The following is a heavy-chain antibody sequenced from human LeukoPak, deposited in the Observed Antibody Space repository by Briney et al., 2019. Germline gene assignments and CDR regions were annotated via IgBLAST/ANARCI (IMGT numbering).Heavy chain of an antibody. CDR3: ARAHPASYDYGDYFEGRSFDY. CDR1: GGTFSSYA. J-gene: IGHJ4*02. CDR2: IIPIFGTA. D-gene: IGHD4-17*01. Sequence: GASVKVSCKASGGTFSSYAISWVRQAPGQGLEWMGGIIPIFGTANYAQKFQGRVTITADESTSTAYKELSSLRSEDTAVYYCARAHPASYDYGDYFEGRSFDYWGQGTLVTVSS. V-gene: IGHV1-69*13.